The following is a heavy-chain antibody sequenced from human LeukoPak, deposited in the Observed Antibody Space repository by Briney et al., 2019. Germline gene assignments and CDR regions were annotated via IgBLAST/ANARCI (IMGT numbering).Heavy chain of an antibody. V-gene: IGHV1-2*02. CDR2: INPNSGGT. CDR1: GYTFTGYY. J-gene: IGHJ4*02. D-gene: IGHD3-22*01. CDR3: ARRGDSSRWYGRFDY. Sequence: KPGASVKVSCKASGYTFTGYYMHWVRQAPGQGLEWMGWINPNSGGTNYAQKFQGRVTMTRDTSISTAYMELSRLRSEDTAVYYCARRGDSSRWYGRFDYWGQGTLVTVSS.